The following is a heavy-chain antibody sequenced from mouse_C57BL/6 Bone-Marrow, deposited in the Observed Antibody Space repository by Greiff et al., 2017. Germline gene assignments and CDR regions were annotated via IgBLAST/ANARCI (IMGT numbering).Heavy chain of an antibody. J-gene: IGHJ1*01. CDR3: ARRGYGSSYWYFDV. V-gene: IGHV5-17*02. CDR1: GFTFSSFG. CDR2: LSSGSSTI. Sequence: EVQLVESGGGLVQPGGSRKLSCAASGFTFSSFGMHWVRQAPEKGLEWVAYLSSGSSTIYYADTVKGRFTISRDNPKNTLFLQMTSRRSEDTAMYYCARRGYGSSYWYFDVWGAGTTVTVAS. D-gene: IGHD1-1*01.